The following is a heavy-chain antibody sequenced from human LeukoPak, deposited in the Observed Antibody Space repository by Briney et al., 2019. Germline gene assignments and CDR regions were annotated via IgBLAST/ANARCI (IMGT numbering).Heavy chain of an antibody. D-gene: IGHD3-10*01. CDR1: GGSISSYY. CDR3: ARSERLRWMVRGVQFDY. CDR2: IYYSGST. Sequence: SETLSLTCTVSGGSISSYYWSWIRQPPGKGLEWIGYIYYSGSTNYNPSLKSRVTISVDTSKNQFFLKLSSVTAADTAVYYCARSERLRWMVRGVQFDYWGQGTLVTVSS. J-gene: IGHJ4*02. V-gene: IGHV4-59*01.